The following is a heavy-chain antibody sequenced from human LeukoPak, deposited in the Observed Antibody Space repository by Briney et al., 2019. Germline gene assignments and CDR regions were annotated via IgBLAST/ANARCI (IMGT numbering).Heavy chain of an antibody. Sequence: SETLSLTRAVYGGSFSGYYWSWIRQPPGKGLEWIGEINHSGSTNYNPSLKSRVTISVDTSKNQFSLKLSSVTAADTAVYYCVRGWALDYWGQGTLVTVSS. CDR1: GGSFSGYY. CDR2: INHSGST. CDR3: VRGWALDY. D-gene: IGHD7-27*01. J-gene: IGHJ4*02. V-gene: IGHV4-34*01.